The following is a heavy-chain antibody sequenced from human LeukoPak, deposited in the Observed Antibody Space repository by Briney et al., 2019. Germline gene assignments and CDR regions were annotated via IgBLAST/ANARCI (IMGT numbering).Heavy chain of an antibody. D-gene: IGHD4-17*01. CDR1: GGSISSYY. Sequence: PSETLSLTCTVSGGSISSYYWSWIRQPPGKGLGWIGYIYYSGSTNYNPSLKSRVTISVDTSKNQFSLKLSSVTAADTAVYYCARQNDYGDYKINYYYYGMDVWGQGTTVTVSS. CDR2: IYYSGST. J-gene: IGHJ6*02. CDR3: ARQNDYGDYKINYYYYGMDV. V-gene: IGHV4-59*08.